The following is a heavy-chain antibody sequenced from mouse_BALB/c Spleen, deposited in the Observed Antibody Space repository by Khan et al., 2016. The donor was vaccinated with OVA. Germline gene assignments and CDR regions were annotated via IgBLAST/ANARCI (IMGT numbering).Heavy chain of an antibody. J-gene: IGHJ3*01. Sequence: VQLQQSGPELMKPGASVKISCKTSGYSFTTYYIHWVKQSHGRSLEWIGYIDPFNGNTYYNQSFEGKATLTVDTSSSTAYVHLSSLTSEDSAIFYCRRLGVNYGFAYWGQGTLVTVSA. CDR1: GYSFTTYY. V-gene: IGHV1S135*01. CDR2: IDPFNGNT. D-gene: IGHD2-4*01. CDR3: RRLGVNYGFAY.